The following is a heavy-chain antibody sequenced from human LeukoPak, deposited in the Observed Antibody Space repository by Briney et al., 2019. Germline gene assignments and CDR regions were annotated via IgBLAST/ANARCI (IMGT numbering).Heavy chain of an antibody. J-gene: IGHJ4*02. Sequence: SETLSLTCTVSGGSISSDTHYRGWIRQPPGKGLEWIGIIYYSGLTSYNPSLESRVTISVDTSRNQFSLRLSSVTAADTAVYYCVKLPTDYNVLTGLFDYWGQGTLVTVSS. D-gene: IGHD3-9*01. CDR3: VKLPTDYNVLTGLFDY. CDR1: GGSISSDTHY. CDR2: IYYSGLT. V-gene: IGHV4-39*01.